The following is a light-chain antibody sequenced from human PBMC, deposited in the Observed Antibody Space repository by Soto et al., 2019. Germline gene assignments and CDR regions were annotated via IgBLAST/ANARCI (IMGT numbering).Light chain of an antibody. CDR2: EVN. Sequence: QSVLTQPASVSGSLGQSITISCTGTSSDVGTYNLVSWYQQLPDKAPKLIIHEVNKRPSGVSTRFSGSKSGNTASLTISGLQAEDDADYHWYSYAGSSTYVFGTGTKLTVL. CDR1: SSDVGTYNL. J-gene: IGLJ1*01. CDR3: YSYAGSSTYV. V-gene: IGLV2-23*02.